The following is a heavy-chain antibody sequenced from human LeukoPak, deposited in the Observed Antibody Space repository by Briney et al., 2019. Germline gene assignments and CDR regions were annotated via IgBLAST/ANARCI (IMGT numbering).Heavy chain of an antibody. D-gene: IGHD5-18*01. CDR3: ARVHRGYSYGRLDY. V-gene: IGHV3-48*02. CDR1: GFTFSLYS. Sequence: GGSLRLSCAASGFTFSLYSMNWVRQAPGQGLEWVSYISSSDNTIHYADSVKGRFTISRDNAKNSLYLEMNSLRDEDTAVYYCARVHRGYSYGRLDYWGQGTLVTVSS. CDR2: ISSSDNTI. J-gene: IGHJ4*02.